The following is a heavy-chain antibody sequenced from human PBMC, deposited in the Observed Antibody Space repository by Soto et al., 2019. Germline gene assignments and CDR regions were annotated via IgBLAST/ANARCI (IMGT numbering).Heavy chain of an antibody. V-gene: IGHV4-59*12. CDR1: GGSISSYY. J-gene: IGHJ6*02. CDR2: IYYSGST. Sequence: SETLSLTCTVSGGSISSYYWSWIRQPPGKGLEWIGYIYYSGSTNYNPSLKSRLTISVDTSKNQFSLKLSSVTAADTAVYYCARALPAEDHYYYGMDVWGQGTTVTVSS. CDR3: ARALPAEDHYYYGMDV.